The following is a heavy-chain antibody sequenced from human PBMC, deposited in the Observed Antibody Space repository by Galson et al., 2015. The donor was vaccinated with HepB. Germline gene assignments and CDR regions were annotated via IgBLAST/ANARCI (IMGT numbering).Heavy chain of an antibody. Sequence: SLRLSCAASGFTFSSYAMSWVRQAPGKGLEWVSAISGSGGSTYYADSVKGRFTISGDNSKNTLYLQMNSLRAEDTAVYYCASTPGIYGDYAGWGQGTLVTVSS. D-gene: IGHD4-17*01. V-gene: IGHV3-23*01. CDR1: GFTFSSYA. CDR3: ASTPGIYGDYAG. CDR2: ISGSGGST. J-gene: IGHJ4*02.